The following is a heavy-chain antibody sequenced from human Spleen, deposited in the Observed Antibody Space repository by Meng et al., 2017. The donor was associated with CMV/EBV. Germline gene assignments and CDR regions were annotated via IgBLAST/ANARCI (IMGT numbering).Heavy chain of an antibody. D-gene: IGHD1-7*01. J-gene: IGHJ4*02. CDR3: ARVGNYGLTLFDY. Sequence: GESLKISCAASGFTFSSYWMHWVRQAPGKGLVWVSRINSDGSSTTYADSVKGRFTISRDNAKNTLYLQMNSLRAEDTAVYYCARVGNYGLTLFDYWGQGTLVTVSS. V-gene: IGHV3-74*01. CDR2: INSDGSST. CDR1: GFTFSSYW.